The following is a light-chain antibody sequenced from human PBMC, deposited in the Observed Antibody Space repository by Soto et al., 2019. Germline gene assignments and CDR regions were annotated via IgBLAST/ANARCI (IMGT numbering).Light chain of an antibody. CDR2: DAS. V-gene: IGKV1-5*01. CDR3: QQYNSPVT. CDR1: QSISSW. J-gene: IGKJ2*01. Sequence: DIQMTQSPSTLSASVGDRVTITCRASQSISSWLAWYQQKPGKAPKLLIYDASSLESGVPSRFSGSGSGTELTLTISSLQPDDFATYYCQQYNSPVTFGQGTKLEIK.